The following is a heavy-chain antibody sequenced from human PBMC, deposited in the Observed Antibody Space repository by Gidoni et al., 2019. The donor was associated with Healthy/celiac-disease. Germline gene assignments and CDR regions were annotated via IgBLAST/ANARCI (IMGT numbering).Heavy chain of an antibody. CDR1: GYSFTRYW. D-gene: IGHD6-6*01. V-gene: IGHV5-51*03. J-gene: IGHJ5*02. Sequence: EVQLVQSGAEVKKPGESLKLSCKGSGYSFTRYWIGWVRQMPGKGLEWMGIIYPGDSDTRYSPSFQGQVTISADKSISTAYLQWSSLKASDTAMYYCARLNSYSSSSEGWFDPWGQGTLVTVSS. CDR3: ARLNSYSSSSEGWFDP. CDR2: IYPGDSDT.